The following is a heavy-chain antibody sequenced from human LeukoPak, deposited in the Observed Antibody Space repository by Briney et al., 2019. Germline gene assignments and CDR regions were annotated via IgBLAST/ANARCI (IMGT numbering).Heavy chain of an antibody. D-gene: IGHD2/OR15-2a*01. CDR1: GGSVSSDY. Sequence: SGTLSLTCTVSGGSVSSDYWSWIRQPPGKGLEWIGYIYHTGNNDYNPSLKSRATISLDTSKNQFSLKLTSVTAADTAVYFCARHPFSSPFDYWGQGTLVTVSS. CDR2: IYHTGNN. V-gene: IGHV4-59*08. CDR3: ARHPFSSPFDY. J-gene: IGHJ4*02.